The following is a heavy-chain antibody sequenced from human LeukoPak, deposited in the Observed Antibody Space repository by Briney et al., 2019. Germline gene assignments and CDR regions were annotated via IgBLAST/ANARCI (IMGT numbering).Heavy chain of an antibody. V-gene: IGHV3-53*01. CDR1: GFTFSSYS. CDR2: IYSGGST. CDR3: ARAPGWLVRIYFDY. J-gene: IGHJ4*02. D-gene: IGHD6-19*01. Sequence: GGSLRLSCAASGFTFSSYSMNWVRQAPGKGLEWVSVIYSGGSTYYADSVKGRFTISRDNSKNTLYLQMNSLRAEDTAVYYCARAPGWLVRIYFDYWGQGTLVTVSS.